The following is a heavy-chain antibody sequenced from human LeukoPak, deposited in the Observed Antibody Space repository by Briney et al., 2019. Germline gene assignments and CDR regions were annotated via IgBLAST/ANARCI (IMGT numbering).Heavy chain of an antibody. CDR2: ISYDGSNK. V-gene: IGHV3-30-3*01. CDR1: GFTFSSYA. D-gene: IGHD3/OR15-3a*01. J-gene: IGHJ3*02. CDR3: ARRMIWTVASDAFDI. Sequence: GGSLRLSCAASGFTFSSYAMHWVRQAPAKGLEWVAVISYDGSNKYYADSVKGRFTISRDNSKTTLYLQMNSLRAETTAVYYLARRMIWTVASDAFDIWGQGTRVTVSS.